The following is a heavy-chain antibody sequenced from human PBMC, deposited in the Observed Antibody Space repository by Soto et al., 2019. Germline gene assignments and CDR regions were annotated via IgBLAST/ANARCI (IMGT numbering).Heavy chain of an antibody. CDR3: AKDHYTVTGNYWYFDL. V-gene: IGHV3-30*18. J-gene: IGHJ2*01. CDR1: GFTFSSYG. CDR2: ISYDGSNK. D-gene: IGHD4-17*01. Sequence: QVQLVESGGGVVQPGRSLRLSCAASGFTFSSYGMHWVRQAPGKGLEGVAVISYDGSNKYYADSVKGRFTISRDNSKNTRYLQMISLRAEDTAVYYGAKDHYTVTGNYWYFDLWGRGTLVTVSS.